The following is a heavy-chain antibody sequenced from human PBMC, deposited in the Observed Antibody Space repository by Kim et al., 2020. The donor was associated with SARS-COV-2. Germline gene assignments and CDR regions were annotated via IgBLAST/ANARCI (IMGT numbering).Heavy chain of an antibody. CDR1: GLTVSRSF. CDR3: ARGYVQGYFHN. V-gene: IGHV3-53*01. Sequence: GGSLRLSFAASGLTVSRSFMAWVRQTSGKRLEWVSVLLTSGDTHYADSVKGRFIISRDSSKNTLSLQMNSLRVEDTALYYCARGYVQGYFHNWGPGTQVTVSS. J-gene: IGHJ1*01. D-gene: IGHD2-2*01. CDR2: LLTSGDT.